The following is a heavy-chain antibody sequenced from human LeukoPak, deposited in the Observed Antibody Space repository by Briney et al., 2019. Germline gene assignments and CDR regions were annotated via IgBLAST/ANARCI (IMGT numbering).Heavy chain of an antibody. J-gene: IGHJ4*02. D-gene: IGHD3-22*01. CDR2: IKQDGSEK. CDR1: GFTFSSYW. Sequence: PGGSLGLSCAASGFTFSSYWMSWVRQAPGKGLEWMANIKQDGSEKYYVDSVKGRFTISRDNAKNSLYLQMNSLRAEDTAVYYCARDRLIVVVTHFDYWGQGTLVIVSS. V-gene: IGHV3-7*01. CDR3: ARDRLIVVVTHFDY.